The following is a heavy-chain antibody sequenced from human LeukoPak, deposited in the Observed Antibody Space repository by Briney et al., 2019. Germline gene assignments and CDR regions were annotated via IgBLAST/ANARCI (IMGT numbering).Heavy chain of an antibody. V-gene: IGHV1-18*01. J-gene: IGHJ6*02. D-gene: IGHD6-19*01. CDR3: ARGGAVAGNYYYGMDV. Sequence: ASVKVSCKASGYTFTSYGISWVRQAPGQGPEWMGWISAYNGNTNYAQKLQGRVTMTTDTSTSTAYMELRSLRSDDTAVYYCARGGAVAGNYYYGMDVWGQGTTVTVSS. CDR1: GYTFTSYG. CDR2: ISAYNGNT.